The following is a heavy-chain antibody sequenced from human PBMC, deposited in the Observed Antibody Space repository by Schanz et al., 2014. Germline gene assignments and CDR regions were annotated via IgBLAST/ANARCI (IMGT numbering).Heavy chain of an antibody. CDR1: GFAFSVYG. D-gene: IGHD3-10*01. V-gene: IGHV3-33*01. CDR3: ARANYRRKINFDY. J-gene: IGHJ4*02. Sequence: QVQMVDSGGGVVQPGRSLRLSCAASGFAFSVYGMHWVRQAPGKGPEWVAVIWSDGSTKYYADSVKGRFTISRDNSKNTLYLQMNSLRADGTPVYYCARANYRRKINFDYWGRGTLVTVSS. CDR2: IWSDGSTK.